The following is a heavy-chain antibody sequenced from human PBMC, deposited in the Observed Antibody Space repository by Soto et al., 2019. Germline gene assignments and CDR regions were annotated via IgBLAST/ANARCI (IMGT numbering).Heavy chain of an antibody. CDR2: IYYSGST. J-gene: IGHJ4*02. D-gene: IGHD5-18*01. CDR1: GGSISSSYY. V-gene: IGHV4-61*01. Sequence: SETLSLTCAVSGGSISSSYYWSWIRQPPGKGLEWIGYIYYSGSTNYNPSLKSRVTISVDTSKNQFSLKLSSVTAADTAVYYCARVRGYSYGYGSFDYWGQGTLVTVSS. CDR3: ARVRGYSYGYGSFDY.